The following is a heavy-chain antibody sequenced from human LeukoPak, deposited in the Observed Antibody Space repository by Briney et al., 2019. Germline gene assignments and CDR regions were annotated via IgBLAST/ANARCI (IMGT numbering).Heavy chain of an antibody. CDR3: AHATSEPQLDY. J-gene: IGHJ4*02. Sequence: SVPTLVKPTQTLTLTCTFSGFSLSTSGVGVGWIRQPPGKALEWLALIYWDDDKRYSPSLKSRLTITKDTSKNQVVLTITNMDPVDTATYYCAHATSEPQLDYWGQGTLVTVSS. CDR2: IYWDDDK. V-gene: IGHV2-5*02. CDR1: GFSLSTSGVG. D-gene: IGHD1-14*01.